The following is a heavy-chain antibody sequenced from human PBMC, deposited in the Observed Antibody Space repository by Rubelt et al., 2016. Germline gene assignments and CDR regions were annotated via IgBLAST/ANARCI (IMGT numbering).Heavy chain of an antibody. CDR3: TRRGVYYDSSGYKVHSD. J-gene: IGHJ4*02. CDR2: IRSKANSYAT. D-gene: IGHD3-22*01. Sequence: GRIRSKANSYATAYAASVKGRFTISRDDSKNTAYLQMTSLKTEDTAVYYCTRRGVYYDSSGYKVHSDWGQGTLVTVSS. V-gene: IGHV3-73*01.